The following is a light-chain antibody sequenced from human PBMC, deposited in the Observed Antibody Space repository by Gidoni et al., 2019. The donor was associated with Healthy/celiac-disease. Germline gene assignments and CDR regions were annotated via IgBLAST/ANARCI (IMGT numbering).Light chain of an antibody. J-gene: IGKJ1*01. V-gene: IGKV3-15*01. CDR2: GAS. Sequence: EIVMTQSPATLSVSPGERATLSCRASQSVSSNLAGYQQKPGQAPRLLIYGASTRATGSPARFSGSGSGTEFTLTISSLQSEDLAVYYCQQYNNWGTFGQGTKVEIK. CDR3: QQYNNWGT. CDR1: QSVSSN.